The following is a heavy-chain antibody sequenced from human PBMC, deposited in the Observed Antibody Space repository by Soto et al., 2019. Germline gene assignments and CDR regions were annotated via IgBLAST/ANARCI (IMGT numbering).Heavy chain of an antibody. V-gene: IGHV2-5*02. CDR1: GFSLSTSGVG. J-gene: IGHJ4*02. Sequence: KESGPTLVKPTQTLTLTCTFSGFSLSTSGVGVGWIRQPPGKALEWLALIYWDDDKRYSPSLKSRLTITKDTSKIQVVLTMTNRDPVDTATYYCAHSSYYDGSGSYSVFDYWGQGTLVTVSS. D-gene: IGHD3-10*01. CDR3: AHSSYYDGSGSYSVFDY. CDR2: IYWDDDK.